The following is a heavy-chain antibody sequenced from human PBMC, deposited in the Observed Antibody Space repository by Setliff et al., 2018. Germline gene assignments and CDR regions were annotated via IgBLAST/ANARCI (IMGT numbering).Heavy chain of an antibody. CDR2: INTYNGDT. V-gene: IGHV1-18*01. D-gene: IGHD3-22*01. CDR1: GYTFTSYG. CDR3: ARDAHDYDSSENPIVDY. Sequence: GASVKVSCKASGYTFTSYGISWVRQAPGRGLEWMAYINTYNGDTYYAQKFQGRVTMTTDTSTSTASMELESLRSDDTAMYYCARDAHDYDSSENPIVDYWGQGTLVTVSS. J-gene: IGHJ4*02.